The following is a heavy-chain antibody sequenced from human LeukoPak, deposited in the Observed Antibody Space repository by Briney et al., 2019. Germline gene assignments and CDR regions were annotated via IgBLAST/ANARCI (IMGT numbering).Heavy chain of an antibody. Sequence: GRSRRLSCAASGFTFSSYGMHWVRQAPGKGLEWLAVISYDGSNKYYADSVKGRFTISRDNSKNTLYLQLNSLRAEDTAVYYCAKEGYCGGDCLEYFQHWGQGTLVTVSS. D-gene: IGHD2-21*02. CDR3: AKEGYCGGDCLEYFQH. V-gene: IGHV3-30*18. J-gene: IGHJ1*01. CDR1: GFTFSSYG. CDR2: ISYDGSNK.